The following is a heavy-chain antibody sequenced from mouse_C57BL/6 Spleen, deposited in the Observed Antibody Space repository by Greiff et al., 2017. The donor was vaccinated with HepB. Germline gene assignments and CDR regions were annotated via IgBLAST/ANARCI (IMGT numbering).Heavy chain of an antibody. CDR3: ARKAYSTYYFDY. V-gene: IGHV1-81*01. Sequence: QVHVKQSGAELARPGASVKLSCKASGYTFTSYGISWVKQRTGQGLEWIGEIYPRSGNTYYNEKFKGKATLTADKSSSTAYMELRSLTSEDSAVYFCARKAYSTYYFDYWGQGTTLTVSS. CDR1: GYTFTSYG. J-gene: IGHJ2*01. CDR2: IYPRSGNT. D-gene: IGHD2-5*01.